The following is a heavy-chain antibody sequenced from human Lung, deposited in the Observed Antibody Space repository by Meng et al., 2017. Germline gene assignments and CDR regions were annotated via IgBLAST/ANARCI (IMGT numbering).Heavy chain of an antibody. J-gene: IGHJ5*02. Sequence: VSLPVSGPGLVNPSGTLSPPCAVSGGSISSSNWWSWVRQPPGKGLEWIGEIYHSGSTNYNPSLKSRVTISVDKSKNQFSLKLSSVTAADTAVYYCARGSITMVRGVSVFDPWGQGTLVTVSS. CDR1: GGSISSSNW. CDR3: ARGSITMVRGVSVFDP. CDR2: IYHSGST. D-gene: IGHD3-10*01. V-gene: IGHV4-4*02.